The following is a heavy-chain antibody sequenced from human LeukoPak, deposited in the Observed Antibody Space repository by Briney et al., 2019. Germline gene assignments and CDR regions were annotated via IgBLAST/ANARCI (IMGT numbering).Heavy chain of an antibody. J-gene: IGHJ6*02. CDR1: GFTFSSYR. D-gene: IGHD4-17*01. V-gene: IGHV3-48*01. Sequence: PGGSLRLSCAASGFTFSSYRMNWVRQAPGKGLEWVSYISSSSSTIYYADSVKGRFTISRDNAKNSLYLQMNSLRAEDTAVYYCARDLPRPSLTTRYYGMDVWGQGTTVTVSS. CDR2: ISSSSSTI. CDR3: ARDLPRPSLTTRYYGMDV.